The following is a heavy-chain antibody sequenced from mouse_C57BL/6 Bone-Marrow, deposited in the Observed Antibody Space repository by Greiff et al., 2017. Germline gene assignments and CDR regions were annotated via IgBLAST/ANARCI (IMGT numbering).Heavy chain of an antibody. CDR2: IDPENGYT. CDR1: GFNIKDDY. D-gene: IGHD4-1*01. CDR3: TLANGDDY. Sequence: VQLQQSGAELVRPGASVKLSCTASGFNIKDDYMHWVKQRPEQGLEWIGWIDPENGYTEYASKFQGKATITADTSSNTAYLQLSSLTSEDTAVYYCTLANGDDYWGQGTTLTVSS. V-gene: IGHV14-4*01. J-gene: IGHJ2*01.